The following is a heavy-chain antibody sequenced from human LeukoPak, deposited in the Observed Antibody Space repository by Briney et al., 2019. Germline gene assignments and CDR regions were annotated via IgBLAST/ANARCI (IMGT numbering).Heavy chain of an antibody. CDR2: MRPYDGNT. CDR1: GYTFTSYG. V-gene: IGHV1-18*01. J-gene: IGHJ3*02. CDR3: ARDRWFGESFPIDAFDI. D-gene: IGHD3-10*01. Sequence: ASVKVSCKASGYTFTSYGISWVRQAPGQGLEWVGWMRPYDGNTNYEQRLQGRVTITTDTPTSTAYMELRSLRSDDTAVYYCARDRWFGESFPIDAFDIWGQGTRVTVSS.